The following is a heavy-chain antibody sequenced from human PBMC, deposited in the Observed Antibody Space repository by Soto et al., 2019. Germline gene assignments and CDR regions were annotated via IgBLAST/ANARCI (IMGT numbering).Heavy chain of an antibody. J-gene: IGHJ4*02. CDR2: IYWDNDK. D-gene: IGHD6-19*01. CDR1: GFSFTSTGGG. Sequence: QITLKESGPTLVKPTQTLTLTCTFSGFSFTSTGGGVGWIRQPPGKALEWLALIYWDNDKRYSPSLKNRLTITRDTSKNQVVLTMTTMDPVDTATYYCAHRQALGIGVAGTFASWGQGILVTVSS. CDR3: AHRQALGIGVAGTFAS. V-gene: IGHV2-5*02.